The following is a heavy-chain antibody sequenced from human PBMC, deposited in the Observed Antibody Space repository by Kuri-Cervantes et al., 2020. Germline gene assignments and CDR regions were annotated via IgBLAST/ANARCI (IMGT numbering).Heavy chain of an antibody. J-gene: IGHJ5*02. Sequence: ASVQVSCKASGYTFTGYYMHWVRQAPGQGNEWMGWINPNSGGTNYAQKFQGWVTMTRDTSIRTAYLELRGLRSDDTAVYYCARGARRTSNWFAPWGQGTLVTVSS. CDR1: GYTFTGYY. V-gene: IGHV1-2*04. CDR2: INPNSGGT. D-gene: IGHD3-16*01. CDR3: ARGARRTSNWFAP.